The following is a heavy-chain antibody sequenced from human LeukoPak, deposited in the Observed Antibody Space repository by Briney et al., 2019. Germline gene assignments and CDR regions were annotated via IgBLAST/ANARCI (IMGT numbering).Heavy chain of an antibody. J-gene: IGHJ4*02. V-gene: IGHV3-30*03. D-gene: IGHD3-3*01. CDR2: ISNDGSRK. CDR1: GFTFSRHG. CDR3: ARDRAWNYFDY. Sequence: GGSLRLSCAPSGFTFSRHGMHWVRQAPGKGLEWVAIISNDGSRKYCAHSVEGRFTISRDNSKNTLYLQMDSLRAEDTAVYYCARDRAWNYFDYWGQGTLVTVSS.